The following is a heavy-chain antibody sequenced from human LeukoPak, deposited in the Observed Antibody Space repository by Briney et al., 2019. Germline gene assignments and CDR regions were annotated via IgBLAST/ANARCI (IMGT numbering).Heavy chain of an antibody. Sequence: SETLSLTYTVSGGSISSGNYYWSWIRQPPGKGLEWIGYIYYSGSTNYIPSLKSRVTISVDTSKNQFSLKLSSVTAADTAVYYCANQEMGVAAFDIWGQGTMVTVSS. J-gene: IGHJ3*02. CDR1: GGSISSGNYY. V-gene: IGHV4-61*01. CDR3: ANQEMGVAAFDI. D-gene: IGHD5-24*01. CDR2: IYYSGST.